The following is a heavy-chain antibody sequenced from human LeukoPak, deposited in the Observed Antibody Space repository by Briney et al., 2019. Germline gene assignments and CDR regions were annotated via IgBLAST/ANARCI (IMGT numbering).Heavy chain of an antibody. D-gene: IGHD3-16*01. CDR1: GGSISSGTHY. V-gene: IGHV4-31*03. CDR3: AASSGVTLGRF. J-gene: IGHJ4*02. Sequence: SETLPLTCTVSGGSISSGTHYYNWIRQHPGKGLEWIGYIYYTGITSYNPSLKSRVTMSVDTSMNQVSLKVTSLTAADTAVYYCAASSGVTLGRFWGQGALVTVSS. CDR2: IYYTGIT.